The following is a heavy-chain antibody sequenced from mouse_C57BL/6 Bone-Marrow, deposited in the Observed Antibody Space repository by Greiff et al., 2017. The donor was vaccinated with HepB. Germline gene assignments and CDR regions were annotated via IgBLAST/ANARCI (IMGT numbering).Heavy chain of an antibody. V-gene: IGHV1-81*01. CDR2: IYPRSGNT. J-gene: IGHJ3*01. Sequence: VQLQQSGAELARPGASVKLSCKASGYTFTSYGISWVKQSTGQGLEWIGEIYPRSGNTYYNEKFKGKATLTADKSSSTAYMELRSLTSEDSAVYFGARAPDGYYAWFAYWGQGTLVTVSA. D-gene: IGHD2-3*01. CDR3: ARAPDGYYAWFAY. CDR1: GYTFTSYG.